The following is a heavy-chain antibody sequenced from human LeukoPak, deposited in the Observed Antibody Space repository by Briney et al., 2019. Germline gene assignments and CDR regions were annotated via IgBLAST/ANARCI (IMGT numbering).Heavy chain of an antibody. CDR2: ISSSSSHI. D-gene: IGHD3-3*01. Sequence: GGSLRLSCAASGFTFSSYSMNWVRQAPGKGLEWVSSISSSSSHIYYADSVKGRFTISRDNAKNSLYLQMNSLRAEDTAVYYCARDLVRFLDPVQVFDIWGQGTMVTVSS. CDR1: GFTFSSYS. CDR3: ARDLVRFLDPVQVFDI. V-gene: IGHV3-21*01. J-gene: IGHJ3*02.